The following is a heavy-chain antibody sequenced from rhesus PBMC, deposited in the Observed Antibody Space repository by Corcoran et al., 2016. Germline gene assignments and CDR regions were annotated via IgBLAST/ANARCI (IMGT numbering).Heavy chain of an antibody. D-gene: IGHD3S6*01. CDR1: GYSISSGYG. V-gene: IGHV4-122*02. J-gene: IGHJ4*01. CDR2: IAYIGRT. CDR3: ARGDDYGYYYSRGFDY. Sequence: QLQLQESGPGLVKPSETLSLTCAVSGYSISSGYGWSWIRQPPGKGLEWIGYIAYIGRTSYNPSLKSRVTNSRDTSKNQFALKLSSVTAADTAVYYCARGDDYGYYYSRGFDYWGQGVLVTVSS.